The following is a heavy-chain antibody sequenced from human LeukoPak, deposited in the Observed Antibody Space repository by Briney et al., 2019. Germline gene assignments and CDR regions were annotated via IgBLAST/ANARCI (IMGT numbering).Heavy chain of an antibody. Sequence: SETLSLTCAVSGYSISSGYYWGWIRQPPGKGLEWIGSIYHSGSTYYNPSLKSRVTISVDTSKNQFSLKLSSVTAAGTAVYYCASNEYYYDSSGYYNDYWGQGTLVTVSS. CDR2: IYHSGST. CDR3: ASNEYYYDSSGYYNDY. D-gene: IGHD3-22*01. J-gene: IGHJ4*02. V-gene: IGHV4-38-2*01. CDR1: GYSISSGYY.